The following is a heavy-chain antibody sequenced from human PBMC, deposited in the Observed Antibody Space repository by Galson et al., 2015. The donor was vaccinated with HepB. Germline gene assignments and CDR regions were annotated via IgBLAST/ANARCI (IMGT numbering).Heavy chain of an antibody. CDR3: AKALYRDILVVPAAMGPLYYYSGMDV. D-gene: IGHD2-2*01. J-gene: IGHJ6*02. V-gene: IGHV3-23*01. CDR1: GFTFSSYA. Sequence: SLRLSCAASGFTFSSYAMSWVRQAPGKGLEWVSAISGSGGSTYYADSVKGRFTISRETSKNTLYLQMNSLRAEDTAVYYCAKALYRDILVVPAAMGPLYYYSGMDVWGQVTTVTVSS. CDR2: ISGSGGST.